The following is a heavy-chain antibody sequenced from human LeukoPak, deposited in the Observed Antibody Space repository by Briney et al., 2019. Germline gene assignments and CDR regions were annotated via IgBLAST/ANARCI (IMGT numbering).Heavy chain of an antibody. CDR3: AREGALPLQIDY. Sequence: ASVKVSCQAAGYTFTGYYLHWVRQAPGQGLEWMGWINPNSGGTNYAQKFQGRVTMTRDTSNSTAYMELSRLRSDDTAVYYCAREGALPLQIDYWGQGTLVTVSS. CDR1: GYTFTGYY. J-gene: IGHJ4*02. D-gene: IGHD4/OR15-4a*01. CDR2: INPNSGGT. V-gene: IGHV1-2*02.